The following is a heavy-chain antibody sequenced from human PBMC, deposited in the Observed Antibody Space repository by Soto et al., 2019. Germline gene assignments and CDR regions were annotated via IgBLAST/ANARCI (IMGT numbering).Heavy chain of an antibody. CDR1: GDSVSSNSAA. Sequence: SQTLSLTCDISGDSVSSNSAAWNWIRQSPSRGLEWLGRTYYRSKWYNDYAVSVKSRITINPDTSKNQFSLQLNSVTPEDTAVYYCARDEYYDSSATEYFDYWGQGTLVTVSS. CDR2: TYYRSKWYN. CDR3: ARDEYYDSSATEYFDY. J-gene: IGHJ4*02. D-gene: IGHD3-22*01. V-gene: IGHV6-1*01.